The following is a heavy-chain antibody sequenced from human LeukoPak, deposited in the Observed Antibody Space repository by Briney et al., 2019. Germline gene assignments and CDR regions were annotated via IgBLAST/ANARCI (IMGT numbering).Heavy chain of an antibody. CDR2: IIHIFGTA. CDR3: ARAGGDYPYNWSDP. D-gene: IGHD4-17*01. J-gene: IGHJ5*02. CDR1: GGSLSSYA. V-gene: IGHV1-69*13. Sequence: SVKVSCKASGGSLSSYAISWVRQAPGQGLEWMGGIIHIFGTANYAQKFQGRVTITADESTSTAYMELSSLRSEDTAVYYCARAGGDYPYNWSDPWGQGTLVTVSS.